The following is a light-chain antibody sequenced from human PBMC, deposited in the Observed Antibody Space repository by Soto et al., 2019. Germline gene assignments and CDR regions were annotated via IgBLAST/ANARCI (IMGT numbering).Light chain of an antibody. J-gene: IGKJ1*01. CDR2: GAS. V-gene: IGKV3-20*01. CDR1: QSVSSSF. Sequence: EIVLTQSPGTLSLSPGERATLSCRASQSVSSSFLARYQQKPGQAPRLLIYGASNRATGIPDRFSGSGSGTDFTLTITRLEAEDFAMYYCQRYDSLRTFGQGTKVDNK. CDR3: QRYDSLRT.